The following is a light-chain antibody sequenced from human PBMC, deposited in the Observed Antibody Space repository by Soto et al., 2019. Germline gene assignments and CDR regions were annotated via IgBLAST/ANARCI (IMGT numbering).Light chain of an antibody. CDR1: QSVSSSY. V-gene: IGKV3-20*01. Sequence: EIVLTPSPGTLSLSPGERATLSCRASQSVSSSYLAWYQQKPGQAPRLLIYGASSRATGIPDRFSGSGPGTDFTLTISRLEPEDFAVYYCQQYGSSPLTFGGGTKVDIK. CDR2: GAS. J-gene: IGKJ4*01. CDR3: QQYGSSPLT.